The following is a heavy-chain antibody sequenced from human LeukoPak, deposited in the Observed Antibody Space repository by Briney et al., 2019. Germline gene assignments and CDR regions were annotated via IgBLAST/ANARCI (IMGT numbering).Heavy chain of an antibody. D-gene: IGHD4-17*01. Sequence: GGSLRLSCADSGFTFSNYAMSWVRQAPGKGLEWVSVISGSGGSTYYADSVRGRFTISRDNSKNTLSLQMTSLRDEDTALYYCAKDGLYGDYVYFDYWGQGTLVTVSS. CDR1: GFTFSNYA. V-gene: IGHV3-23*01. CDR2: ISGSGGST. J-gene: IGHJ4*02. CDR3: AKDGLYGDYVYFDY.